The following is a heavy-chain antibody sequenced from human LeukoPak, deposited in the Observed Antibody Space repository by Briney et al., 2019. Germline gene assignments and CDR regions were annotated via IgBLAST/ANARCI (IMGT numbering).Heavy chain of an antibody. CDR2: IYTSGST. D-gene: IGHD6-19*01. J-gene: IGHJ4*02. Sequence: SETLSLTCTVSGGSISSYYWSWIRQPAGKGLEWIGRIYTSGSTNYNPSLKSRVTMSVDTSKNQFSLKLSSVTAADTAVYYCARDPDDSSGYYYFDYWGQGTLVTVSS. CDR1: GGSISSYY. V-gene: IGHV4-4*07. CDR3: ARDPDDSSGYYYFDY.